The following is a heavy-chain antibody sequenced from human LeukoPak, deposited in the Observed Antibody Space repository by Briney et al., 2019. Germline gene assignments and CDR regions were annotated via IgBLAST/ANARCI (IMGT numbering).Heavy chain of an antibody. CDR2: ISSSSSYI. CDR3: ARDRRGSYLTSFDY. Sequence: PGGSLRLSCAASGFTFSSYSMNWVRQAPGKGLEWVSSISSSSSYIYYADSVKGRFTISRDNAKNSLYLQMNSLRAEGTAVYYCARDRRGSYLTSFDYWGQGTLVTVSS. D-gene: IGHD1-26*01. CDR1: GFTFSSYS. V-gene: IGHV3-21*01. J-gene: IGHJ4*02.